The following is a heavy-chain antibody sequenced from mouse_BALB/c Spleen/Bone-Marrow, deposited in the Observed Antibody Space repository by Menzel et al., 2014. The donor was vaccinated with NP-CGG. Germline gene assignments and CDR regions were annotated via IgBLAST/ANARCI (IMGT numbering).Heavy chain of an antibody. V-gene: IGHV1S137*01. CDR1: GYTFTDYA. CDR3: ARHAMDY. J-gene: IGHJ4*01. CDR2: ISTYYGDA. Sequence: SGAELVRPGVSVKISCKGSGYTFTDYAMHWVKQSHAKSLEWIGVISTYYGDASYNQKFKGKATMTVDKSSSTAYMELARLTSEDSAIYYCARHAMDYWGQGTSVTVSS.